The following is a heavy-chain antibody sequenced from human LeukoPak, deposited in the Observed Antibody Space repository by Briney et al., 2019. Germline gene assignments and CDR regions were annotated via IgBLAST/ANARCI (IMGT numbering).Heavy chain of an antibody. CDR1: GFTFSSYS. J-gene: IGHJ5*02. CDR2: ISSSSSYI. Sequence: GSLRLSCAASGFTFSSYSMNWVRQAPGKGLEWVSSISSSSSYIYYADSVKGRFTISRDNAKNSLYLQMNSLRDEDTAVYYCARDFAETYYYDSSGYLPWGQGTLVTVSS. D-gene: IGHD3-22*01. CDR3: ARDFAETYYYDSSGYLP. V-gene: IGHV3-21*01.